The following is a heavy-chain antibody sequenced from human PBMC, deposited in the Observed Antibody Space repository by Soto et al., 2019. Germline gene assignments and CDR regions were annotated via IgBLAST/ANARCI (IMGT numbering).Heavy chain of an antibody. D-gene: IGHD4-17*01. J-gene: IGHJ4*02. V-gene: IGHV4-39*01. CDR2: IYYSGST. Sequence: SETLSLTCTVSGGSISSSSYYWGWIRQPPGKGLEWIGSIYYSGSTYYNPSLKSRVTISVDTSKNQFSLKLSSVTAADTAVYYCARPGNDYGDSAIDYWGQGTLVTVSS. CDR1: GGSISSSSYY. CDR3: ARPGNDYGDSAIDY.